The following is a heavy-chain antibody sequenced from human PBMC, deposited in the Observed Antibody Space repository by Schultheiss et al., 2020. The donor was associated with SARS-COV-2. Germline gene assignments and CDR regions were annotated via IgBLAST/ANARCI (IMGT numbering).Heavy chain of an antibody. Sequence: GGSLRLSCAASGFTFSSYAMSWVRQAPGKGLEWVSYISSSGSTIYYADSVKGRFTISRDNAKNSLYLQMNSLRAEDTAVYYCARDHGYGDYGSYYFDYWGQGTLVTVAS. D-gene: IGHD4-17*01. J-gene: IGHJ4*02. CDR1: GFTFSSYA. CDR2: ISSSGSTI. V-gene: IGHV3-48*04. CDR3: ARDHGYGDYGSYYFDY.